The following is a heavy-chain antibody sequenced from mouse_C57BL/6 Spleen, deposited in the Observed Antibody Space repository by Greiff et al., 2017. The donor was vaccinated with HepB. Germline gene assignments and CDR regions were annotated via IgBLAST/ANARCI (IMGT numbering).Heavy chain of an antibody. CDR2: IWSGGST. J-gene: IGHJ1*03. Sequence: VKLMESGPGLVQPSQSLSITCTVSGFSLTSYGVHWVRQSPGKGLEWLGVIWSGGSTDYNAAFISRLSISKDNSKSQVFFKRNSLQADDTAIYYCARTSPLSPDFDVWGTGTTVTVSS. CDR1: GFSLTSYG. CDR3: ARTSPLSPDFDV. V-gene: IGHV2-2*01.